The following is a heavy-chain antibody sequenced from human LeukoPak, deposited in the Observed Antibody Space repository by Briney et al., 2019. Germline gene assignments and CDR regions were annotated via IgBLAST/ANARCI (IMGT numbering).Heavy chain of an antibody. J-gene: IGHJ4*02. CDR1: GYTFTSYG. D-gene: IGHD3-22*01. CDR3: ARVDSSGYYWDLDY. Sequence: ASVKVSCKASGYTFTSYGISWVRQAPGQGLEWMGWISAYNGNTNYAQKLQGRVTMTTDTSTSTAYMELRSLRSDDTAVCYCARVDSSGYYWDLDYWGQGTLVTVSS. V-gene: IGHV1-18*01. CDR2: ISAYNGNT.